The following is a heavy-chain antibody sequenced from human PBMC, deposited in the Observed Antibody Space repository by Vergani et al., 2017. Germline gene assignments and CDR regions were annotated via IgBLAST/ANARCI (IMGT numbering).Heavy chain of an antibody. D-gene: IGHD1-1*01. V-gene: IGHV5-51*01. CDR3: ARHTTYTDS. CDR1: EYSFGNYW. Sequence: EVELGQSGPEMRKPGESLKISCKGSEYSFGNYWIGWVRQMPGKGLEWMGIIYPADSDTRYSPPFQGQVTISADKSISTAFLQWDILKASDTALYYCARHTTYTDSWGQGTLVTVSS. J-gene: IGHJ4*02. CDR2: IYPADSDT.